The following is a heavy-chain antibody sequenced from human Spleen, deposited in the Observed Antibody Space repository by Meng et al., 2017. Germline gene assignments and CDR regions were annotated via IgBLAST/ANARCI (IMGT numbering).Heavy chain of an antibody. CDR2: IDPKNGDT. CDR3: ARGPTMPRGVIDY. D-gene: IGHD3-10*01. CDR1: GYNFPDYY. Sequence: ASVKVSCKPSGYNFPDYYIRWVRQAPGQGLEWMGRIDPKNGDTHYAQKFQGRVTMTGDTSISTAYMDLSGLRSDDTAVYYCARGPTMPRGVIDYWGQGTLVTVSS. J-gene: IGHJ4*02. V-gene: IGHV1-2*06.